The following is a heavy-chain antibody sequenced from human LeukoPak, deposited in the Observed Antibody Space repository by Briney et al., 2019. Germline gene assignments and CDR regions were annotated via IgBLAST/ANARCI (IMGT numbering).Heavy chain of an antibody. D-gene: IGHD3/OR15-3a*01. Sequence: SETLSLTCTVSGGSVSSGGYYWSWIRQHPGKGLEWIGYIYYSGSTNYNPSLKSQVTISVDTSKNQFSLKLTSVTAADTAVYYCARVILFGRTGYYFDYWGQGTLVTVSS. V-gene: IGHV4-61*08. CDR1: GGSVSSGGYY. CDR3: ARVILFGRTGYYFDY. J-gene: IGHJ4*02. CDR2: IYYSGST.